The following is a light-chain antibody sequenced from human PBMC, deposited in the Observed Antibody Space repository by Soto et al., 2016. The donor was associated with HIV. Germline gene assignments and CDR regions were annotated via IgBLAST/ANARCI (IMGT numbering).Light chain of an antibody. Sequence: SFVLTQPPSVSVAPGEAATITCGGDNIADEGVHWYQQKPGQAPVLVVHDDSDRPSGIPDRFSGSNSGNTAALTISRVQVDDEADFYCQVWDNQNDRPVFGGGTKLTVL. V-gene: IGLV3-21*02. J-gene: IGLJ2*01. CDR1: NIADEG. CDR2: DDS. CDR3: QVWDNQNDRPV.